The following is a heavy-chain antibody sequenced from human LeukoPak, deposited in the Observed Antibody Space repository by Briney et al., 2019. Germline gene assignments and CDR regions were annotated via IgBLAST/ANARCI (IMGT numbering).Heavy chain of an antibody. D-gene: IGHD3-10*01. Sequence: QRGGSLRLSCAASGFTFDDYGMSWVRQAPGKGLEWVSGINWNGGSTGYADSVKGRFTISRDNAKNSLYLQMNSLRAEDTALCYCARDVLLWFGETRNYGMDVWGQGTTVTVSS. CDR2: INWNGGST. CDR3: ARDVLLWFGETRNYGMDV. V-gene: IGHV3-20*04. J-gene: IGHJ6*02. CDR1: GFTFDDYG.